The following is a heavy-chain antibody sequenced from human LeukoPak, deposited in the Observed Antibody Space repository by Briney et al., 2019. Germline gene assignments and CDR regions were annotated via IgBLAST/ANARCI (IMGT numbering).Heavy chain of an antibody. CDR3: AREVGWFDP. J-gene: IGHJ5*02. Sequence: SQTLSLTCAVSGGSISSGGYSWSWIRQPPGKGLEWIGYIYHSGSTYYNPSLKSRVTISVDRSKNQFSLKLSSVTAADTAEYYCAREVGWFDPWGQGTLVTVSS. CDR2: IYHSGST. V-gene: IGHV4-30-2*01. D-gene: IGHD1-26*01. CDR1: GGSISSGGYS.